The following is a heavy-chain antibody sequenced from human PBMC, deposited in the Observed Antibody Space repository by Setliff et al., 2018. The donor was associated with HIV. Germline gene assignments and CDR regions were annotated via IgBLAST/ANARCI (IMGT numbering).Heavy chain of an antibody. CDR3: AKVFAYGIDGFDI. V-gene: IGHV3-23*01. Sequence: GGSLRLSCTVSGFTFTTYAMGWVRQAPGKGLEWVSTVGAVGAPTHYAESVKGRFTISKDNSRDTLYLQMSSLREEDTAVYYCAKVFAYGIDGFDIWGQGTMVTVSS. D-gene: IGHD3-16*01. J-gene: IGHJ3*02. CDR1: GFTFTTYA. CDR2: VGAVGAPT.